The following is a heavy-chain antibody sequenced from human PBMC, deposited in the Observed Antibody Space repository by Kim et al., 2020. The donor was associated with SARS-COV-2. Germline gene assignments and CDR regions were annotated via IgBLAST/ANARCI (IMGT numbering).Heavy chain of an antibody. V-gene: IGHV3-30*04. CDR3: ARGADSSGYYPVDY. Sequence: GGSLRLSCAASGFTFSSYAMHWVRQAPGKGLEWVAVISYDGSNKYYADSVKGRFTISRDNSKNTLYLQMNSLRAEDTAVYYCARGADSSGYYPVDYWGEGTLVTVSS. CDR1: GFTFSSYA. D-gene: IGHD3-22*01. J-gene: IGHJ4*02. CDR2: ISYDGSNK.